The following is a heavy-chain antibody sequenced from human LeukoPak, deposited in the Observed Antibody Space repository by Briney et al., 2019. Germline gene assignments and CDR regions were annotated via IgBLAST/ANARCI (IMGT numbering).Heavy chain of an antibody. V-gene: IGHV1-2*02. D-gene: IGHD6-19*01. CDR1: GYTFTGYY. J-gene: IGHJ5*02. CDR3: ARDYPVAGGEDCFDP. Sequence: ASVKVSCKASGYTFTGYYMHWVRQAPGQGLEWMGWINPNSGGTNYAQKFQGRVTMTTDTSTNTAYMEVRSLRSDDTAVYYCARDYPVAGGEDCFDPWGQGTLVTVSS. CDR2: INPNSGGT.